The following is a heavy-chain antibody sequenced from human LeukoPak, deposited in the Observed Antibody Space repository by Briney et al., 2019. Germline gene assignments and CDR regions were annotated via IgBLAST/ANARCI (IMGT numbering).Heavy chain of an antibody. Sequence: GGSLRLSCAASGFTFSSSAMSWVRQAPGKGLEWVSAISNNGGYTYYADSVKGRFTISRDNSKNTLYLQMNTLRAEDTAVYYCARGRGIAAPIDYWGQGTLVTVSS. V-gene: IGHV3-23*01. J-gene: IGHJ4*02. D-gene: IGHD6-13*01. CDR2: ISNNGGYT. CDR3: ARGRGIAAPIDY. CDR1: GFTFSSSA.